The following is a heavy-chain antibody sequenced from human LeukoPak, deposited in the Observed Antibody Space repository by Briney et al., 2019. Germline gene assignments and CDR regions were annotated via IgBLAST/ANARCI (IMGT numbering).Heavy chain of an antibody. CDR2: IRKKANTYST. V-gene: IGHV3-72*01. CDR1: GFIFSDHY. Sequence: PGGSLRLSCAASGFIFSDHYRDWVRQAPGKGLEWVGRIRKKANTYSTESDASAKGRFTISRDVSKNLLYLQMNSQKTDATALYYCARSCSTNTCYFDYWGQGTLVTVSS. J-gene: IGHJ4*02. D-gene: IGHD2-2*01. CDR3: ARSCSTNTCYFDY.